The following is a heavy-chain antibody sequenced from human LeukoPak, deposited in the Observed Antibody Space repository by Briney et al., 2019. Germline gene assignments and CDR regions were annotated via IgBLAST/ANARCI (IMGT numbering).Heavy chain of an antibody. Sequence: PSETLSLTCTVSGGSISSYYWSWIRQPPGKGLEWIGYIYYSGSTNYNPSLKSRVTISVDTSKNQFSLKLSSVTAADTAVYYCARVSRDGYNGSFDYWGQGTLVTVSS. D-gene: IGHD5-24*01. CDR2: IYYSGST. CDR3: ARVSRDGYNGSFDY. CDR1: GGSISSYY. J-gene: IGHJ4*02. V-gene: IGHV4-59*01.